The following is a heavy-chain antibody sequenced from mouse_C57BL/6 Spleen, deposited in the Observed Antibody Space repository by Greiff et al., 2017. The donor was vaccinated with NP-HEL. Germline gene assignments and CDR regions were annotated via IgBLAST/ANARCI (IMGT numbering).Heavy chain of an antibody. J-gene: IGHJ2*01. V-gene: IGHV1-63*01. CDR1: GYTFTNYW. CDR2: IYPGGGYT. CDR3: ARRSSSYPSYSCDY. Sequence: QVQLQQSGAELVRPGTSVKMSCKASGYTFTNYWIGWAKQRPGHGLEWIGDIYPGGGYTNYNEKFKGKATLTADKSSSTAYMQFSRLTSEASAIYDCARRSSSYPSYSCDYWGQGTPLTVSS. D-gene: IGHD1-1*01.